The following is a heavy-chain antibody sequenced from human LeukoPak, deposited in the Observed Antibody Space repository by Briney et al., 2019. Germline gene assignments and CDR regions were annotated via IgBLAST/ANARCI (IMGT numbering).Heavy chain of an antibody. V-gene: IGHV4-59*08. CDR2: IYDSGST. CDR3: ARAISWLQFDY. J-gene: IGHJ4*02. CDR1: GGSVSNDY. D-gene: IGHD5-24*01. Sequence: SETLSLTCSVSGGSVSNDYWNWIRQPPGKGLEWIGYIYDSGSTNYNPSLKSRITISVDTSKNQFSLKLSSVTATDTAVYYCARAISWLQFDYWGQGTLVTVSS.